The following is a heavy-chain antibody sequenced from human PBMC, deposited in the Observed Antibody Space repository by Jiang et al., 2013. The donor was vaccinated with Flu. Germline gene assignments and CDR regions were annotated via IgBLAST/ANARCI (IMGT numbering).Heavy chain of an antibody. CDR1: GGSISSGGYY. CDR2: IYYSGNT. D-gene: IGHD2-2*01. J-gene: IGHJ5*02. V-gene: IGHV4-31*03. Sequence: CTVSGGSISSGGYYWSWIRQHPGKGLEWIGYIYYSGNTYYNPSLKSRVTISVDTSKNQFSLKMNSVTAADTAVYYCARSYSFAACTSATCYANWFDPWGQGTLVTVSS. CDR3: ARSYSFAACTSATCYANWFDP.